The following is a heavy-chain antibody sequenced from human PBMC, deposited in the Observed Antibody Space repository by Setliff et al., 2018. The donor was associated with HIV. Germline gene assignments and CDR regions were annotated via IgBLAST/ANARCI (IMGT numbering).Heavy chain of an antibody. CDR1: DDSITGYY. CDR2: IFESGGT. Sequence: PSETLSLTCTVSDDSITGYYWSWIRQYPGKGLQCIGYIFESGGTNYNPSLRSRVTISMDTSKMQFSLTLTSVTAADTAVYYCARTARVFDFWGQGILVTVSS. CDR3: ARTARVFDF. J-gene: IGHJ4*02. V-gene: IGHV4-4*09.